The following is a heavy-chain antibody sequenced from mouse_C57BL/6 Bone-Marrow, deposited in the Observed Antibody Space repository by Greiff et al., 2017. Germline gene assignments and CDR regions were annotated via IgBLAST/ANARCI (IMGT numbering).Heavy chain of an antibody. D-gene: IGHD2-4*01. V-gene: IGHV5-12*01. CDR3: ARQDYDYAFYAMDY. Sequence: EVKLVESGGGLVQPGGSLKLSCAASGFTFSDYYMYWVRQTPEKRLEWVAYISNGGGSTYYPDTVKGRFTISRDNATNTLYLQMSRLKSEDTAMYYCARQDYDYAFYAMDYWGQGTSVTVSS. CDR2: ISNGGGST. CDR1: GFTFSDYY. J-gene: IGHJ4*01.